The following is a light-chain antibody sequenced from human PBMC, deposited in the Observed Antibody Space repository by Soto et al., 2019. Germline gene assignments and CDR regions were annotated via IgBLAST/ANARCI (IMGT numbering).Light chain of an antibody. CDR3: QSYDSDLTESYV. Sequence: QSVLTQPPSVSAAPGQKVTISCSGSSSNIGNNYVSWYQQLPGTAPKLLIYENNKRPSGIPDRFSGSKSGTSATLGITGLQTGDEADYYCQSYDSDLTESYVFGTGTKVTVL. J-gene: IGLJ1*01. CDR1: SSNIGNNY. CDR2: ENN. V-gene: IGLV1-51*02.